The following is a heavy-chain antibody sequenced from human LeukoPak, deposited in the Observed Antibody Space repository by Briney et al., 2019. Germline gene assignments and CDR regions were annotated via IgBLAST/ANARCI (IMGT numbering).Heavy chain of an antibody. Sequence: GASVKVSCKASGYTFTGYYMHWVRQAPGQGLEWMGWINPNSGGTNYAQKFQGRVTMTRDMSTSTDYMELSSLRSEDTAIYYCARDNSVGDNAWRFDLWGQGTLVTVSS. J-gene: IGHJ5*02. CDR2: INPNSGGT. D-gene: IGHD1-26*01. CDR1: GYTFTGYY. V-gene: IGHV1-2*02. CDR3: ARDNSVGDNAWRFDL.